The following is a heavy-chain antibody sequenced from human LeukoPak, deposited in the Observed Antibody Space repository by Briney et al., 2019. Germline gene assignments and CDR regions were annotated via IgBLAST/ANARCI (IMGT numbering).Heavy chain of an antibody. CDR2: ISSSSPYI. CDR1: GFTFSRYS. D-gene: IGHD2-2*01. V-gene: IGHV3-21*01. CDR3: AIEGLDCSSTSCYEVSVY. Sequence: GGSLSLSCAVSGFTFSRYSMEWVRQAPGEGLGWVSSISSSSPYISDPASVKGRFTISRDNTKNSLYLQMNSLRAEDTSVYYCAIEGLDCSSTSCYEVSVYCGQGTLVTASS. J-gene: IGHJ4*01.